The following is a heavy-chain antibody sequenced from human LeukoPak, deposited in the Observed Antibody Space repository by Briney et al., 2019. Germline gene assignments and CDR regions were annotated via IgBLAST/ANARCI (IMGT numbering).Heavy chain of an antibody. Sequence: PGGSLRLSCAASGFTFSSYWMHWVRQAPGKGLVWDSRINSDGSSTNYADSVKGRFTISRDNAKNTLYLQVKSLRAEDTAVYYCARGPSGWGSLDSWGQGTLVTVSS. CDR1: GFTFSSYW. CDR3: ARGPSGWGSLDS. J-gene: IGHJ4*02. CDR2: INSDGSST. D-gene: IGHD7-27*01. V-gene: IGHV3-74*01.